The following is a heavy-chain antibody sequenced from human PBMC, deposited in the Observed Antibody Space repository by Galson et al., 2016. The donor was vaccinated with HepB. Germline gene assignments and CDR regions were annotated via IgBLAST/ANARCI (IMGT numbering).Heavy chain of an antibody. CDR3: ARPWASNYYYYGMDV. CDR2: ISTDAINK. D-gene: IGHD2-2*01. Sequence: SLRLSCAASGFTFSSYGMHWVRQAPDKGLEWVAVISTDAINKYYADSVRGRFTISRDDPKNTLYLQMNSLRPEDTAVYYCARPWASNYYYYGMDVWGQGTTVAVSS. CDR1: GFTFSSYG. J-gene: IGHJ6*02. V-gene: IGHV3-30*03.